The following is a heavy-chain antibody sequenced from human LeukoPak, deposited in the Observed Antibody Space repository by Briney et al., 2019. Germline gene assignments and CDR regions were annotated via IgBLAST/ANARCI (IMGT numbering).Heavy chain of an antibody. CDR1: GGSISSYY. CDR2: IYYSGTT. J-gene: IGHJ4*02. Sequence: YPSETLSLTCTVSGGSISSYYWSWIRQPPGKGLEWIGYIYYSGTTNYNPSLKSRVTISVDTSKSQFSLKLSSVTAADTAVYYCARGVYIAAAQYGYWGQGTLVTVSS. V-gene: IGHV4-59*01. D-gene: IGHD6-13*01. CDR3: ARGVYIAAAQYGY.